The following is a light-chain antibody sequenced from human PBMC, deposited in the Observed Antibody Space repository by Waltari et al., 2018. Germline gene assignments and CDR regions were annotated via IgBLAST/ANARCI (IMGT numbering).Light chain of an antibody. CDR1: HAISNY. J-gene: IGKJ1*01. CDR3: QKYDSSATWT. Sequence: DIKMTQSPSSLSASVGDRVTISCLAGHAISNYIAWYQQKPGTAPNLLIYAASTWQSGVPSRFSGSGSGTDFTLTISSLQPEDVATYYCQKYDSSATWTFGQGTKVEIK. V-gene: IGKV1-27*01. CDR2: AAS.